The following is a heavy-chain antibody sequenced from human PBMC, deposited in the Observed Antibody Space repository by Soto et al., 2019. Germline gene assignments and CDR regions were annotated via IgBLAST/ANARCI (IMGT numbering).Heavy chain of an antibody. CDR1: GGSILDSTYY. D-gene: IGHD5-18*01. CDR3: ARSVPGYSYGQD. J-gene: IGHJ4*02. V-gene: IGHV4-39*01. CDR2: IFYSGGT. Sequence: PSETLSLTCTVSGGSILDSTYYWAWIRQSPGKGLEWIGTIFYSGGTFYTPSLKSRVTMSVDTSNNQFSLKLSSVTAADTAVYYCARSVPGYSYGQDWGQGTLVTVSS.